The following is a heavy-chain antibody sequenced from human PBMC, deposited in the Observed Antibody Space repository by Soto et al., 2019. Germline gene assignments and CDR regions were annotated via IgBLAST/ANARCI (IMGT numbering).Heavy chain of an antibody. CDR2: ISSSGYI. CDR1: GFNFNSYT. V-gene: IGHV3-21*01. Sequence: GVSLRLSCAASGFNFNSYTINWVRQSPGKRLEWLSSISSSGYIFSTDSVRGRFTISRDNAKNSVYLQINSLRAEDTAVYFCARDCCRGSCYPGMDVWGQGTTVTVSS. J-gene: IGHJ6*02. D-gene: IGHD2-15*01. CDR3: ARDCCRGSCYPGMDV.